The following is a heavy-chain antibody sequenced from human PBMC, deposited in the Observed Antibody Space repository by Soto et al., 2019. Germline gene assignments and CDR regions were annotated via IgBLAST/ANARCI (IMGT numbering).Heavy chain of an antibody. J-gene: IGHJ4*02. V-gene: IGHV4-34*01. Sequence: PSETLSLTCAVYGGSFSGYYWSWIRQPPGKGLEWIGEINHSGSTNYIPSLKSRVTISVDTSKNQFSLILSSVTAADTAVYYCARAKRRGYDILTGYSPYFDYWGQGTLVTVSS. CDR3: ARAKRRGYDILTGYSPYFDY. CDR1: GGSFSGYY. CDR2: INHSGST. D-gene: IGHD3-9*01.